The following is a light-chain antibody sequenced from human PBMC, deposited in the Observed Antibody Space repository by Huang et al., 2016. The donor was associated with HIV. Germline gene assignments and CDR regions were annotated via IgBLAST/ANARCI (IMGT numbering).Light chain of an antibody. J-gene: IGKJ4*01. CDR3: QQYYHNPLT. V-gene: IGKV4-1*01. CDR2: WSS. CDR1: PSFFFSSNKRSY. Sequence: DIVMTQSPDSLPVSLGERATINCRSSPSFFFSSNKRSYLAWYQKKPGQPPKLVISWSSARESGVPDRFSGSGSETHFTRTINSLQAEDVAVYYCQQYYHNPLTFGGGTKVEI.